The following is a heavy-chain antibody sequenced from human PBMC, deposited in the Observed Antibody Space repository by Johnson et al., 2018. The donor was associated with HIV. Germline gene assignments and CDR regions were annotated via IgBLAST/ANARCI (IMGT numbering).Heavy chain of an antibody. D-gene: IGHD1-26*01. Sequence: VQLVESGGGLVQPGRSLRLSCAASGFTFDDYAMHWVRQVPGKGLEWVSSFSSIGTTMYYADSVKGRFTISRNNSKNTLYLQMNSLRAEDTAVYYCARDSEWELGQEGAFDIWGQGTMVTVSS. J-gene: IGHJ3*02. V-gene: IGHV3-48*01. CDR1: GFTFDDYA. CDR3: ARDSEWELGQEGAFDI. CDR2: FSSIGTTM.